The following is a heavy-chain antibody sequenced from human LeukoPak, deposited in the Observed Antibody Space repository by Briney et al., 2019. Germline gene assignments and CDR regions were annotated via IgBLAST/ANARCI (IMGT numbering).Heavy chain of an antibody. Sequence: PGGSLRLSCAASGLMFNSNGMSWVRQAPGKGLEWVSSISGGGGSTYYADSAKGRFTISRDNSKNTLYLQMNSLRAEDTAVYHCASYYDSSGYFPGAEYWGQGTLVTVSS. D-gene: IGHD3-22*01. V-gene: IGHV3-23*01. CDR2: ISGGGGST. CDR1: GLMFNSNG. J-gene: IGHJ4*02. CDR3: ASYYDSSGYFPGAEY.